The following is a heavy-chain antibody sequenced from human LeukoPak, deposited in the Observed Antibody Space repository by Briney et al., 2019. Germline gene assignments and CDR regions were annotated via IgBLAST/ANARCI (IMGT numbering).Heavy chain of an antibody. CDR3: ARDTKDY. V-gene: IGHV3-30*02. Sequence: PGGSLRLSCAASGFTFSSYGMHWVRQAPGKGLEWVAYIQYDGSNEQYADSVKGRYSISRDSSKNILYLQMNSLRAEDTAVYYCARDTKDYWGQGTLVTVSS. CDR2: IQYDGSNE. J-gene: IGHJ4*02. D-gene: IGHD2-8*01. CDR1: GFTFSSYG.